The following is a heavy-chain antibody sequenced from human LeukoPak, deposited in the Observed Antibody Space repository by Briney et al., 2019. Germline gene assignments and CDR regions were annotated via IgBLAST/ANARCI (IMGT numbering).Heavy chain of an antibody. V-gene: IGHV3-74*01. CDR2: INSDGSRT. CDR3: AELGITMIGGV. Sequence: GSLRLSCAASGFSFSSYRMNWVRQAPGKGLVWVSRINSDGSRTTYADSVKGRFTISRDNAKNSLYLQMNSLRAEDTAVYYCAELGITMIGGVWGKGTTVTISS. CDR1: GFSFSSYR. D-gene: IGHD3-10*02. J-gene: IGHJ6*04.